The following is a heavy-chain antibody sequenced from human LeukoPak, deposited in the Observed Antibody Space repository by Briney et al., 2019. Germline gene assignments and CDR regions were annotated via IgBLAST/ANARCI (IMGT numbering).Heavy chain of an antibody. V-gene: IGHV4-30-2*01. D-gene: IGHD6-13*01. Sequence: SQTLSLTCTVSGGSISSGGYYWSWIRQPPGKGLEWIGYIYHSGNTYYNPSLKSRVTISVDTSKNQFSLKLSSVTAADTAVYYCASIPGIAAAGQEYYFDYWGQGTLVTVSS. CDR2: IYHSGNT. J-gene: IGHJ4*02. CDR1: GGSISSGGYY. CDR3: ASIPGIAAAGQEYYFDY.